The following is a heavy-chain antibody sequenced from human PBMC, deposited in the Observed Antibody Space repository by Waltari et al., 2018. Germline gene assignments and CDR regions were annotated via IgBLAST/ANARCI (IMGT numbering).Heavy chain of an antibody. J-gene: IGHJ6*02. D-gene: IGHD3-3*01. CDR2: MNPNSGNT. CDR3: ARGTRITVFGVVNYGMDV. V-gene: IGHV1-8*01. Sequence: QVQLVQSGAEVKRPGASVKVSCKASGYTFSTYDIHWVRQAPGQGLEWMGWMNPNSGNTGSAQKFQGRVTMTRSTSITTAYMELSSLRSEDTAVYYCARGTRITVFGVVNYGMDVWGQGTTVTVSS. CDR1: GYTFSTYD.